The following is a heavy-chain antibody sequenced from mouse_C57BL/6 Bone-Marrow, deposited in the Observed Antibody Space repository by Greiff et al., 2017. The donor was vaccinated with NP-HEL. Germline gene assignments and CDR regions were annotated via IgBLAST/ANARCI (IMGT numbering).Heavy chain of an antibody. Sequence: DVMLVESGGGLVQPGASLRLSCAASGFTFTDYYMSWVRQPPGQAPEWLALIRNKANGYTTEYTASVKGRFTISRDNSQNILYLQMNTLRAQDSATYYCVKAAYYSNYGYAMDYWGQGTSVTVSS. J-gene: IGHJ4*01. CDR1: GFTFTDYY. CDR3: VKAAYYSNYGYAMDY. CDR2: IRNKANGYTT. V-gene: IGHV7-4*01. D-gene: IGHD2-5*01.